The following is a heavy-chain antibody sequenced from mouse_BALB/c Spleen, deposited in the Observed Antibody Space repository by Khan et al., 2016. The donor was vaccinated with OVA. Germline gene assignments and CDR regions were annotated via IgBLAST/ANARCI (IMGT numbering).Heavy chain of an antibody. J-gene: IGHJ2*01. V-gene: IGHV1-87*01. D-gene: IGHD1-1*01. CDR1: GYTFTSYW. Sequence: VQLVETGTELARPGASVKLSCKASGYTFTSYWMQWVKQRPGQGLEWIGAIYPGDGNSRYTQKFKGKATLTADKSSSTAYMQLSSLASEDSAVYYGARGGITTGYFDYWGQGTTLTGSS. CDR2: IYPGDGNS. CDR3: ARGGITTGYFDY.